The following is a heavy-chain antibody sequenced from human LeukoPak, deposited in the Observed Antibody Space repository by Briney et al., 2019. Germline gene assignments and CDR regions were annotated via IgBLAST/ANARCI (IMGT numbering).Heavy chain of an antibody. Sequence: ASVKVSCKASGYTFTSYDINWVRQATGQGLEWMGWMNPNSGNTGYAQKFQGRVTMTRNTSISTAYMELSSLRSEDTAVYYCARTLLSYYYGSGRDRFDYWGRGTLVTVSS. J-gene: IGHJ4*02. D-gene: IGHD3-10*01. V-gene: IGHV1-8*01. CDR2: MNPNSGNT. CDR1: GYTFTSYD. CDR3: ARTLLSYYYGSGRDRFDY.